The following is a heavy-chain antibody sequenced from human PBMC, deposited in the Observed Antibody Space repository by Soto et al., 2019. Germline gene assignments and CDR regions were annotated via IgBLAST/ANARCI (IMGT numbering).Heavy chain of an antibody. CDR1: GFTFDDYG. D-gene: IGHD1-26*01. J-gene: IGHJ4*02. Sequence: EVQLVESGGGVLRPGGSLRLSCAASGFTFDDYGMSWARQAPGKGLEWVSGVNWNGGSIGYADSVKGRFTISRDNAKNPLYLQINSLRAEDTAFYYCVRGASLNFDCWGQGTLVTVSS. V-gene: IGHV3-20*04. CDR3: VRGASLNFDC. CDR2: VNWNGGSI.